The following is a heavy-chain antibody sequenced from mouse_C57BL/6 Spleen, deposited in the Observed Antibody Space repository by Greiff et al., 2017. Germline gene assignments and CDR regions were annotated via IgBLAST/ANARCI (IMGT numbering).Heavy chain of an antibody. CDR1: GYSITSGYY. Sequence: EVKLLESGPGLVKPSQSLSLTCSVTGYSITSGYYWNWIRQFPGNKLEWMGYISYDGSNNSNPSLKNRISITRDTYKNQFFLKLNSVTTEDTATYYCARDYYGSRSGWYFDVWGTGTTVTVSS. D-gene: IGHD1-1*01. V-gene: IGHV3-6*01. CDR3: ARDYYGSRSGWYFDV. J-gene: IGHJ1*03. CDR2: ISYDGSN.